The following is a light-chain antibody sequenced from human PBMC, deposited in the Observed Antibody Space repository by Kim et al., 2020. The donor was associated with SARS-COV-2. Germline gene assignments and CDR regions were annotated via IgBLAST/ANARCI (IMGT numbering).Light chain of an antibody. J-gene: IGKJ1*01. V-gene: IGKV1-6*01. CDR3: LQYYSYPRT. Sequence: AIQMTQSPSSLSASVGDRVTITCRASQDIRNDLGWYQHKSGQAPKVLIYGASTLQSGVPSRFSGSGSGTDFTLTISSLQPEDFATYYCLQYYSYPRTFGQGTKVDIK. CDR2: GAS. CDR1: QDIRND.